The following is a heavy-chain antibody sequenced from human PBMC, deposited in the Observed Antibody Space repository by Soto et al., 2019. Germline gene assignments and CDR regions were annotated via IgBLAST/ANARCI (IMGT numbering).Heavy chain of an antibody. D-gene: IGHD3-10*01. CDR3: AKVLLWFGEYDAFDI. CDR1: GFTFSSYS. Sequence: EVQLVESGGGLVKPGGSLRLSCAASGFTFSSYSMNWVRQAPGKGLEWGLSISSSSSDIYYADSVKGRFTISRDNAKNPLYLQMNSLRAEDTAVYYCAKVLLWFGEYDAFDIWGQGTMVTVSS. V-gene: IGHV3-21*01. CDR2: ISSSSSDI. J-gene: IGHJ3*02.